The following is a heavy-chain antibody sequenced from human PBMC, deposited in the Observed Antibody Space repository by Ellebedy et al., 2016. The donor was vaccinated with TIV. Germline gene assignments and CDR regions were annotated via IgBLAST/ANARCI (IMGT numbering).Heavy chain of an antibody. D-gene: IGHD4-17*01. V-gene: IGHV3-48*02. CDR1: GYTFSGFS. J-gene: IGHJ3*02. CDR3: ATAYGDYVHDAFDI. Sequence: PGGSLRLSCVASGYTFSGFSINWVRQAPGRGLEWVSYITSSSGTIYYADSVKGRFTISRENAKNSAYLQMNSLRDEDTAVYYCATAYGDYVHDAFDIWGQGTMVTVSS. CDR2: ITSSSGTI.